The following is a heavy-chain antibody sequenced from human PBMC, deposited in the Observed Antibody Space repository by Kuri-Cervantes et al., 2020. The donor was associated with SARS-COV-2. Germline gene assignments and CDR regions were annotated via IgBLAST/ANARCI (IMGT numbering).Heavy chain of an antibody. D-gene: IGHD3-10*01. CDR1: GFTFDNYG. Sequence: ASVKVSCKASGFTFDNYGFTWVRQAPGQGLEWMGWIAASNGETNYAKKFQGRVTMTTDTATSTAYMELRSLTSDDTATYYCARVDIGFDSGKYYNFVGWFDPWGQGTLVTVSS. J-gene: IGHJ5*02. V-gene: IGHV1-18*01. CDR2: IAASNGET. CDR3: ARVDIGFDSGKYYNFVGWFDP.